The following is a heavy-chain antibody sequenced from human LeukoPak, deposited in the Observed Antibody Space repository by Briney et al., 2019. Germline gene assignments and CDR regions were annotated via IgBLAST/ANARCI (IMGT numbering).Heavy chain of an antibody. CDR1: GYTFTSYG. CDR3: ARDRTSGSYYYQTNYFDY. CDR2: ISAYNGNT. J-gene: IGHJ4*02. D-gene: IGHD3-10*01. Sequence: GASVKVSCKASGYTFTSYGISWLRQAPGQGLEWMGWISAYNGNTNYAQKLQGRVTMTTDTSTSTAYMELRSLRSDDTAVYYCARDRTSGSYYYQTNYFDYWGQETLVSVS. V-gene: IGHV1-18*01.